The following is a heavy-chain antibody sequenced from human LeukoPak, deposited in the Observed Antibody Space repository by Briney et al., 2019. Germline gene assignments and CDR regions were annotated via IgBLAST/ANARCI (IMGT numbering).Heavy chain of an antibody. J-gene: IGHJ4*02. Sequence: GGSLRLSCAASGFTFSSYNVNWVCQAPGKGLEWVSSISGSTSSIYYADSVKGRFTISRDNAKNSLYLQMNSLRAEDTAVYYCARGGGDDFWSLSPNYFDYWGQGTLVTVSS. CDR1: GFTFSSYN. CDR3: ARGGGDDFWSLSPNYFDY. D-gene: IGHD3-3*01. V-gene: IGHV3-21*01. CDR2: ISGSTSSI.